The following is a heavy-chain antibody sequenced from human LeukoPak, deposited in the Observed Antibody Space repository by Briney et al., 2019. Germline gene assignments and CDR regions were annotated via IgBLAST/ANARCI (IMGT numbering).Heavy chain of an antibody. J-gene: IGHJ5*02. CDR2: ISHSGST. CDR3: ARWSLYIWGSYRYTGAWFDP. V-gene: IGHV4-34*01. Sequence: PGGSLRLSCAASGFTFSSYSMNWVRQPPGKGLEWIGEISHSGSTNYNPSLKSRVTISVDTSKNQFSLKLSSVTAADTAVYYCARWSLYIWGSYRYTGAWFDPWGQGTLVTVSS. D-gene: IGHD3-16*02. CDR1: GFTFSSYS.